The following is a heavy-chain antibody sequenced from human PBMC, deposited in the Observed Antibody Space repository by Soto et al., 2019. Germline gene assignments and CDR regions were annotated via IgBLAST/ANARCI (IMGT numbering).Heavy chain of an antibody. V-gene: IGHV4-39*02. CDR3: AREGIWGSQPGNTYQNWFDP. Sequence: SETLSLTCTVSGGSISSSSYYWGWIRQPPGKGLEWIGSIYYSGSTYYNPSLKSRVTISVDTSKNQFSLKLSSVTAADTAVYYCAREGIWGSQPGNTYQNWFDPWGQGTLVTVSS. J-gene: IGHJ5*02. CDR1: GGSISSSSYY. CDR2: IYYSGST. D-gene: IGHD3-16*01.